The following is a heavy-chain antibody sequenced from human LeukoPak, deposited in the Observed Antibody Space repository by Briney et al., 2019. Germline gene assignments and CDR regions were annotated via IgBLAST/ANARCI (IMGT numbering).Heavy chain of an antibody. CDR2: IYHSGNT. J-gene: IGHJ4*02. CDR1: GYSISSGYY. D-gene: IGHD1-26*01. CDR3: AREEMPGKFDY. Sequence: SETLSLTCTVSGYSISSGYYWGWIRQPPGKGLEWIGSIYHSGNTNYNPSLKSRAAISLDKSSNQFSLRLTSVTAADTAMYFCAREEMPGKFDYWGQGTLVTVSS. V-gene: IGHV4-38-2*02.